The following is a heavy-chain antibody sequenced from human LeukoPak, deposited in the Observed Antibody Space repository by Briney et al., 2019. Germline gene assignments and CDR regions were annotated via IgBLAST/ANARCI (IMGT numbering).Heavy chain of an antibody. Sequence: GRSVSLSCAACRLTLDSYSMRCVRQAPGKGREWVSAISCSGGNTFHTDSVKGRCTNARDKSKSTMYLQMNSRRAEDTDVYYCANHPNRFDILTGYYPFCYFDYWGQGTLVTVSS. CDR1: RLTLDSYS. J-gene: IGHJ4*02. V-gene: IGHV3-23*01. D-gene: IGHD3-9*01. CDR2: ISCSGGNT. CDR3: ANHPNRFDILTGYYPFCYFDY.